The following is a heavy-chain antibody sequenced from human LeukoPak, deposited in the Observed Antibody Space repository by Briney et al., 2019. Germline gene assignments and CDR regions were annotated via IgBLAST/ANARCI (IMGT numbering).Heavy chain of an antibody. CDR2: IYYSGST. CDR1: GGSMSSSSYY. V-gene: IGHV4-39*01. J-gene: IGHJ4*02. Sequence: SETLSPTCGVSGGSMSSSSYYWGWIRQPPGKGLEWIGSIYYSGSTYYNPSLKSRVTISVDSSKNQCSLKLSSVTAADTAVYYCARHGTVTHRFDYWGQGTLVTVSS. D-gene: IGHD4-17*01. CDR3: ARHGTVTHRFDY.